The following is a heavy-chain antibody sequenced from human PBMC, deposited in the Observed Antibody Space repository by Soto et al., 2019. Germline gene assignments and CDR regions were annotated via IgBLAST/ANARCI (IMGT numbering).Heavy chain of an antibody. J-gene: IGHJ4*02. CDR3: AKVWGYAESSGY. D-gene: IGHD5-12*01. Sequence: GGSLRLSCAASGFTFSSYAMSWVRPAPEKGLEWVSAISGSGGSTYYADSVKGRLTISRDNSKNTLYLQMNSLRAEVTAVYYCAKVWGYAESSGYWGQGTLVTVSS. V-gene: IGHV3-23*01. CDR2: ISGSGGST. CDR1: GFTFSSYA.